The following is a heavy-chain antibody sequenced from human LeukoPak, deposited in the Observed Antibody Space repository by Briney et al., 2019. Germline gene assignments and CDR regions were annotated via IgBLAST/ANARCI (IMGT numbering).Heavy chain of an antibody. Sequence: SETLSLTCTVSGGSISSYYWSWIRQPPGKGLEWIGYIYYSGSTNYNPSLKSRVAISVDTSKNQFSLKLSSVTAADTAVYYCARVYSGSYHYWGQGTLVTVSS. J-gene: IGHJ4*02. V-gene: IGHV4-59*01. CDR2: IYYSGST. D-gene: IGHD1-26*01. CDR1: GGSISSYY. CDR3: ARVYSGSYHY.